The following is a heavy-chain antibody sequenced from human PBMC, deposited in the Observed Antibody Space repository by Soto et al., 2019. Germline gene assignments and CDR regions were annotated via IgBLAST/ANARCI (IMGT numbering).Heavy chain of an antibody. D-gene: IGHD2-15*01. CDR3: AREKDKVVTNDAFDI. V-gene: IGHV1-69*01. CDR1: GGTFSSYA. CDR2: IIPIFGTA. J-gene: IGHJ3*02. Sequence: QVQLVQSGAEVKKPGSSVKVSCKASGGTFSSYAISWVRQPPGQGLEWMGGIIPIFGTANYAQKFQGRVTINADESTSTAYMELSSLRSEDTAVYYCAREKDKVVTNDAFDIWGQGTMVTVSS.